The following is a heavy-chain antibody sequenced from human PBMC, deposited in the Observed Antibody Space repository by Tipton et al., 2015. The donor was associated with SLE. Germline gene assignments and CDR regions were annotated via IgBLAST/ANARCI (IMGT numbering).Heavy chain of an antibody. CDR1: GGSISSYY. CDR3: ARGSLAVAAPYFDY. V-gene: IGHV4-59*01. J-gene: IGHJ4*02. CDR2: IYYSGST. Sequence: TLSLTCTVSGGSISSYYWSWIRQPPGEGLEWIGYIYYSGSTNYNPSLKSRATISVDTSKNQFSLKLSSVTAADTAAYYCARGSLAVAAPYFDYWGQGTLVTVSS. D-gene: IGHD6-19*01.